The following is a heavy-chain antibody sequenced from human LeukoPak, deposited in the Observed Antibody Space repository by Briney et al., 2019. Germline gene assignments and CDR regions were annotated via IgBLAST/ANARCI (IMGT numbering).Heavy chain of an antibody. V-gene: IGHV1-69*13. CDR2: IIPIFGTA. Sequence: SVKVSCKASGYTFTSYGISWVRQAPGQGLEWMGGIIPIFGTANYAQKFQGRVTITADESTSTAYMELSSLRSEDTAVYYCARAPELLNGYFDYWGQGTLVTVSS. D-gene: IGHD1-26*01. J-gene: IGHJ4*02. CDR3: ARAPELLNGYFDY. CDR1: GYTFTSYG.